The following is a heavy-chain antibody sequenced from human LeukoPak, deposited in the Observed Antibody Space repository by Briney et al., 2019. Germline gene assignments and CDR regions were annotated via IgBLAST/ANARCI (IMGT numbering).Heavy chain of an antibody. V-gene: IGHV3-7*01. D-gene: IGHD2-15*01. Sequence: GGSLRLSCAASGFTVSSNYMTWLRQAPGKGLEWVASINHVGTETFYVDSVKGRFTVSRDDARNSLYLQMGSLRAEDTAIYYCARDIEVGGQGTLVTVSS. CDR2: INHVGTET. CDR1: GFTVSSNY. CDR3: ARDIEV. J-gene: IGHJ4*02.